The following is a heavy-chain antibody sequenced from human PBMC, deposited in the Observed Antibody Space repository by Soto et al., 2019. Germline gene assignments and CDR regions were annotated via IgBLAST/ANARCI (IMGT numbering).Heavy chain of an antibody. CDR1: GDSVSSNSAA. CDR3: ARVVISRHYGMDV. D-gene: IGHD2-21*01. CDR2: TYYRSKWYN. Sequence: PSQTLSLTCAISGDSVSSNSAAWNWTRQSPSRGLEWLGRTYYRSKWYNDYAVSVKSRITINPDTSKNQFSLQLNSVTPEDTAVYYWARVVISRHYGMDVWGQGTTVTVSS. J-gene: IGHJ6*02. V-gene: IGHV6-1*01.